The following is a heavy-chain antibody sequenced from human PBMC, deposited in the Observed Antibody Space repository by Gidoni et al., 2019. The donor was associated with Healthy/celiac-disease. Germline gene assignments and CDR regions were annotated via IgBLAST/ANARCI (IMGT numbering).Heavy chain of an antibody. V-gene: IGHV2-70*15. Sequence: QVTLRESGPALVKPTQTLTLTCTFSGFSLSTSGMCVSWIRQPPGKALEWLARIDWDDDKYYSTSLKTRLTISKDTSKNQVVLTMTNMDPVDTATYYCARIRYYGSGPLAFDYWGQGTLVTVSS. CDR1: GFSLSTSGMC. J-gene: IGHJ4*02. CDR2: IDWDDDK. CDR3: ARIRYYGSGPLAFDY. D-gene: IGHD3-10*01.